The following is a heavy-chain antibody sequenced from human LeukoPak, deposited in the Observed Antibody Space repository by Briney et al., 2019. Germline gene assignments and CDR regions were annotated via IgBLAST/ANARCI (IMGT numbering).Heavy chain of an antibody. D-gene: IGHD2-2*01. CDR1: GYTFTGYY. CDR2: IYPNSGGT. V-gene: IGHV1-2*02. CDR3: AREEKYCSSTSCYGYWFDP. J-gene: IGHJ5*02. Sequence: ASVKVSCKASGYTFTGYYMHWARQAPGQGLEWMGWIYPNSGGTNYAQKFQGRVTMTRDTSISTAYMELSRLRSDDTAVYYCAREEKYCSSTSCYGYWFDPWGQGTLVTVSS.